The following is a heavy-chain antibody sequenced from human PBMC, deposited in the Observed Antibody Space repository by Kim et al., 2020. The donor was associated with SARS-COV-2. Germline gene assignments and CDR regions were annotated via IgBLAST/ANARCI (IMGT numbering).Heavy chain of an antibody. J-gene: IGHJ4*02. CDR3: ARARTVEMATITVVYYFDY. Sequence: SVKVSCKASGGTFSSYAISWVRQAPGQGLEWMGGIIPIFGTANYAQKFQGRVTITADESTSTAYMELSSLRSEDTAVYYCARARTVEMATITVVYYFDYWGQGTLVTVSS. CDR1: GGTFSSYA. CDR2: IIPIFGTA. D-gene: IGHD5-12*01. V-gene: IGHV1-69*13.